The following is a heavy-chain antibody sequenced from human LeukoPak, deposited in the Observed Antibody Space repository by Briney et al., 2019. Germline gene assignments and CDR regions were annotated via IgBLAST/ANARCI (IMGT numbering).Heavy chain of an antibody. D-gene: IGHD3-10*01. V-gene: IGHV4-39*01. CDR2: IYDSGST. Sequence: PSETLSLTCTVSGGSISSYYWSWIRQPPGKGLEWIGSIYDSGSTYYNPSLKSRVTISVDTSKNQFSLKLNSVTAADTAVYYCARHYGPWGQGTLVTVSS. J-gene: IGHJ5*02. CDR3: ARHYGP. CDR1: GGSISSYY.